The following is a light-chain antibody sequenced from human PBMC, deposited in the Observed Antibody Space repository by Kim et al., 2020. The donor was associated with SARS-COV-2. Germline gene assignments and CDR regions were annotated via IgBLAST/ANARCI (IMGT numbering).Light chain of an antibody. CDR2: DAS. CDR3: QQRSNWPPLT. V-gene: IGKV3-11*01. CDR1: RSVRSY. J-gene: IGKJ4*01. Sequence: SPGERGTLSCGANRSVRSYLACCQQKPGQAPRLLIYDASNRATGIPARFSGSGSGTYFTLTISSLEPEDFAVYYCQQRSNWPPLTFGGGTKVDIK.